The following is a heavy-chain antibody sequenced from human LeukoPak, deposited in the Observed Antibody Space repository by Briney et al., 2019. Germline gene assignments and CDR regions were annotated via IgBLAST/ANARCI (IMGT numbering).Heavy chain of an antibody. CDR2: INHSGIT. D-gene: IGHD3-3*01. Sequence: SETLSLTCAVYGGSFSAYYWSWVRQTPGKGLEWIAEINHSGITNYNPSLKSRVTISVDTSRNQFSLKLSSVTAADTAVYYCARVNDFWSGLTRHYYYYYMDVWGKGTTVTVSS. J-gene: IGHJ6*03. CDR3: ARVNDFWSGLTRHYYYYYMDV. CDR1: GGSFSAYY. V-gene: IGHV4-34*01.